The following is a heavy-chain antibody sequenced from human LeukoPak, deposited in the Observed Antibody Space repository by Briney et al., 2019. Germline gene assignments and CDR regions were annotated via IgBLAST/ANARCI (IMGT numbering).Heavy chain of an antibody. J-gene: IGHJ4*02. V-gene: IGHV4-39*01. CDR1: GFTFSSYSMN. Sequence: PGGSLRLSCAASGFTFSSYSMNWVRQAPGKGLEWIGNIYYSGSTYYNPSLKSRVTISVDTSKNQFSLKLSSVTAADTAVYYCARHRVGDYGLYYFDYWGQGTLVTVSS. D-gene: IGHD4-17*01. CDR3: ARHRVGDYGLYYFDY. CDR2: IYYSGST.